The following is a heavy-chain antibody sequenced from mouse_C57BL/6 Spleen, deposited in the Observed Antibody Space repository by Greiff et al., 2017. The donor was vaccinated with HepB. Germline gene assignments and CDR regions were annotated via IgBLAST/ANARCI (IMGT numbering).Heavy chain of an antibody. V-gene: IGHV1-15*01. CDR2: IDPETGGT. CDR1: GYTFTDYE. D-gene: IGHD2-5*01. Sequence: VQLQQSGAELVRPGASVTLSCKASGYTFTDYEMHWVKQTPVHGLEWIGVIDPETGGTAYNQKFKGKAILTADKSSSTAYMELRSLTSEDSAVYYYTRARVCYSNYVSWFAYWGQGTLVTVSA. CDR3: TRARVCYSNYVSWFAY. J-gene: IGHJ3*01.